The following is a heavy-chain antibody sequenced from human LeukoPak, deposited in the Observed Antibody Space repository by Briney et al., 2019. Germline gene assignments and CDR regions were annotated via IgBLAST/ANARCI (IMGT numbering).Heavy chain of an antibody. Sequence: PGGSLRLSCAASGFTFGSYTMNWVRQAPGKGLEWVSSISSGSTYTHYADSVKGRFTISRDNAKNSSYLQMNSLRADDTAVYYCARDGVRGAHYYESGRFDYWGQGTLVTVSS. CDR1: GFTFGSYT. CDR2: ISSGSTYT. D-gene: IGHD3-10*01. CDR3: ARDGVRGAHYYESGRFDY. J-gene: IGHJ4*02. V-gene: IGHV3-21*01.